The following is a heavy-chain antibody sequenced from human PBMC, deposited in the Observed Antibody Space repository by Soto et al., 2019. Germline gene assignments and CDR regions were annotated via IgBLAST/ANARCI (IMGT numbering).Heavy chain of an antibody. CDR3: ERDPATDHYYYYMAV. CDR2: ISAYNGNT. Sequence: ASVKVSCKASGYTFTSYGISWVRQAPGQGLEWMGWISAYNGNTNYAQKLQGRVTMTTDTSTSTAYMELRSLRSDDTAVYYCERDPATDHYYYYMAVWGKGTTVTVSS. D-gene: IGHD2-2*01. J-gene: IGHJ6*03. CDR1: GYTFTSYG. V-gene: IGHV1-18*01.